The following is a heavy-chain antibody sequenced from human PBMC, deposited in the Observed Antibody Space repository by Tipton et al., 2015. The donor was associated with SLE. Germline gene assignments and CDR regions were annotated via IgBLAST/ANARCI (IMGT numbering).Heavy chain of an antibody. CDR3: ARGYTHSSSWFRWLDP. CDR2: IYSGGST. Sequence: QLVQSGGGLVQPGGSLRLSCTASGFTVSSIYMSWVRQAPGKGLEWVSVIYSGGSTDNADSVKGRFTISRHHSKNTVYLQMNSLRPEDTAVCYCARGYTHSSSWFRWLDPWGQGTLVTVST. CDR1: GFTVSSIY. D-gene: IGHD6-13*01. V-gene: IGHV3-53*04. J-gene: IGHJ5*02.